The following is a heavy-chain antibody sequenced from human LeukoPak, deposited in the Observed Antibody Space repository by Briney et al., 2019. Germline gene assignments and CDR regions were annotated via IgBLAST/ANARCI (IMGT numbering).Heavy chain of an antibody. D-gene: IGHD2-2*01. CDR1: GGSISSYY. J-gene: IGHJ5*02. CDR3: ARXVXYCXSTSCYDWFDP. Sequence: SETLSLTCTVSGGSISSYYWSWIRQPPGKGLEWIGYIYYSGSTNYNPSLKSRVTISLDTSNNPFSLKLSSVTAADTAVYYCARXVXYCXSTSCYDWFDPWGQGTLVTVSS. V-gene: IGHV4-59*08. CDR2: IYYSGST.